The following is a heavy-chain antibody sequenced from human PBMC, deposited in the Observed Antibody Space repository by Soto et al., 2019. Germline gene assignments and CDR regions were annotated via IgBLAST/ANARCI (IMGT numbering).Heavy chain of an antibody. J-gene: IGHJ4*02. CDR3: ASRDPGTSVDY. V-gene: IGHV4-4*02. D-gene: IGHD1-7*01. CDR1: GGSFTSNNW. Sequence: SETLSLTWAVSGGSFTSNNWWTWVRQPPGQGLEWIGEIYRTGSTNYNPSLKSRVTISLDKSENQFSLKVTSLTAADTAVYYCASRDPGTSVDYWGQGTLVTVSS. CDR2: IYRTGST.